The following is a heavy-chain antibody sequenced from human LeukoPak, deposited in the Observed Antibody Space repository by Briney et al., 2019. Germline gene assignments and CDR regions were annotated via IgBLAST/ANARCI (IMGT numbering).Heavy chain of an antibody. D-gene: IGHD2-15*01. CDR2: INHSGST. CDR3: ARVFLEYCSGGSCYRYYYYYMDV. J-gene: IGHJ6*03. Sequence: SETLSLTCAVYGGSFSGYYWSWIRQPPGKGLEWIGEINHSGSTNYNPSLKSRVTISVDTSKNQFSLKLSSVTAADTAVYYCARVFLEYCSGGSCYRYYYYYMDVWGKGTTVTVSS. CDR1: GGSFSGYY. V-gene: IGHV4-34*01.